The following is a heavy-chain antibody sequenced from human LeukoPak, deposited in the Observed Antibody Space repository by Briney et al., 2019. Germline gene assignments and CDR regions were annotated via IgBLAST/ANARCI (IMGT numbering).Heavy chain of an antibody. D-gene: IGHD7-27*01. CDR3: NVRWGPNSDY. CDR2: ISNDGSTT. Sequence: PGGSLRLSCAASGFTFSTFWMHWVRQTPGKGLVWVSRISNDGSTTHYADSVKGRFTISRDNAKNTLFLHMNSLRAEDTAVYYCNVRWGPNSDYWGQGTLVTGSS. CDR1: GFTFSTFW. V-gene: IGHV3-74*01. J-gene: IGHJ4*02.